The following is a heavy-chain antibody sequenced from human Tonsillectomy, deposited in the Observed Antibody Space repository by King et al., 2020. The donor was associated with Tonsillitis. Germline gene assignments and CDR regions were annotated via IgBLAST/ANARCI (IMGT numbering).Heavy chain of an antibody. V-gene: IGHV3-23*04. CDR3: AKAAVPRYYYYGMDV. Sequence: VQLVESGGGLVQPGGSLRLSCAASGFTFSSYAMSWVRQAPGKGLEWVSAISGSGINTYYADSVKGRFTISRDNSKNTLYLQMNSLRAEDTAEYYCAKAAVPRYYYYGMDVWGQGTTVTVSS. CDR2: ISGSGINT. CDR1: GFTFSSYA. J-gene: IGHJ6*02.